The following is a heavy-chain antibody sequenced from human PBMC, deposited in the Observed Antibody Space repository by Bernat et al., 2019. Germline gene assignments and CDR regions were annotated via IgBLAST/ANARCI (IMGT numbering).Heavy chain of an antibody. V-gene: IGHV4-59*12. Sequence: QVQLQESGPGLVKPSETLSLTCTVSGASITTFYWSWVRQPPGKGLEWLGYVCYTGSTRYNPSLRSRLSISVDASKNQVSLELTSVTAADTAVYFCATQYGDYAEYFRHWGQGTLVSVSS. J-gene: IGHJ1*01. CDR1: GASITTFY. CDR3: ATQYGDYAEYFRH. D-gene: IGHD4-17*01. CDR2: VCYTGST.